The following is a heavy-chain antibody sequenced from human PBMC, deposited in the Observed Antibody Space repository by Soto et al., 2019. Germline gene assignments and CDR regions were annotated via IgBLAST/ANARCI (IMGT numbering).Heavy chain of an antibody. J-gene: IGHJ5*02. CDR1: GGTFSSYA. Sequence: SVKVSCKASGGTFSSYAISWVRQAPGQGLEWMGGIIPIFGTANYAQKFQGRVTITADESTSTAYMELSSLRSEDTAVYYCARTYRNYDFWSGYSSWFDPWGQGTLVTVS. D-gene: IGHD3-3*01. CDR2: IIPIFGTA. V-gene: IGHV1-69*13. CDR3: ARTYRNYDFWSGYSSWFDP.